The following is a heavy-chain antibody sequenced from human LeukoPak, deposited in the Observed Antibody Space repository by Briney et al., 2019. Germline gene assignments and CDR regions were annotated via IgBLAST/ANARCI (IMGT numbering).Heavy chain of an antibody. D-gene: IGHD3-10*01. CDR2: ITNTGGT. Sequence: SETLSLTRTVSGGSISNSGHYWVWIRQPPGKGLEWIGTITNTGGTYSNPSLKSRVTISIDASKTQISLKLTSVTAADTAVFYCARKTPGTSVDVWGQGTPVTVSS. CDR1: GGSISNSGHY. CDR3: ARKTPGTSVDV. V-gene: IGHV4-39*01. J-gene: IGHJ6*02.